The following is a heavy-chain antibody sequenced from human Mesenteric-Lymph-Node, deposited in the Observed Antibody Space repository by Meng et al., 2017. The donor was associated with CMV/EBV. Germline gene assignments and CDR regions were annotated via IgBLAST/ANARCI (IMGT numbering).Heavy chain of an antibody. CDR3: ARAGSGSYHAIDY. CDR1: GFIFSSYA. D-gene: IGHD1-26*01. Sequence: GESLKISCAASGFIFSSYAMSWVRQAPGKGLEWVSIVSGNGGNTDTADSVQGRFTISRDNSKNTVYLQMNSLRAEDTAVYYCARAGSGSYHAIDYWGQGTLVTVSS. CDR2: VSGNGGNT. V-gene: IGHV3-23*01. J-gene: IGHJ4*02.